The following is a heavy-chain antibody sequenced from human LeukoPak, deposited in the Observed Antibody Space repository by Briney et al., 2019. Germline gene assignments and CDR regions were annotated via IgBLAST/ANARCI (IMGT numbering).Heavy chain of an antibody. CDR2: INHSGST. J-gene: IGHJ4*02. CDR3: ARGDIVVVPAAIHTRPFDY. D-gene: IGHD2-2*02. Sequence: SETLSLTCAVYGGSFSGYYWSWIRQPPGKGREWIGEINHSGSTNYNPSLKSRVTISVDTSKNQFSRKLSSVTAADTAVYYCARGDIVVVPAAIHTRPFDYWGQGTLVTVSS. CDR1: GGSFSGYY. V-gene: IGHV4-34*01.